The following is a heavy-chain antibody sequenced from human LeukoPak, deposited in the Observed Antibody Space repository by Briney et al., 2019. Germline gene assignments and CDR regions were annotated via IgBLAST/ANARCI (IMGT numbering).Heavy chain of an antibody. CDR2: IKQDGSEK. Sequence: PGGSLRLSCAASVFTFSDYWKTWVRQAPGKGLEWVANIKQDGSEKYYVDSVKGRFTISRDTAKKSLSLQMNSLRAEDTAVYYCAREIRGYDNSGYYYVGGDYWGQGTLVTVSS. D-gene: IGHD3-22*01. CDR1: VFTFSDYW. V-gene: IGHV3-7*01. J-gene: IGHJ4*02. CDR3: AREIRGYDNSGYYYVGGDY.